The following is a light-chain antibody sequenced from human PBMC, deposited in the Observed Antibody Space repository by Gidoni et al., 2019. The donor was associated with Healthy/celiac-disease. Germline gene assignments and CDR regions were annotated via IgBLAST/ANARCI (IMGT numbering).Light chain of an antibody. CDR3: SSYTSSSTPLV. Sequence: SAIPHPASVSGSPGQSITISCTGTISDVGGYNYVSWYQQHPGKAPKLMIYDVSNRPSGVSNRFSGSKSGNTASLTISGCQAEDEADYYCSSYTSSSTPLVFGTGTKVTVL. CDR2: DVS. J-gene: IGLJ1*01. V-gene: IGLV2-14*03. CDR1: ISDVGGYNY.